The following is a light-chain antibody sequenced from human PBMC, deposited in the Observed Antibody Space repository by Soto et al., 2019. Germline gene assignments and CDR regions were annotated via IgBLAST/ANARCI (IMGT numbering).Light chain of an antibody. CDR3: QQYNSGPVT. Sequence: EIVMTQSPATLSVSPGERVTLSCRASQSVGNDLAWYQHKRGQGPRLLIYGASTRASGIPGRFSGSGSGTEFTLTISSLQSEDFAVYYCQQYNSGPVTFGQGTKVEIK. CDR2: GAS. J-gene: IGKJ2*01. CDR1: QSVGND. V-gene: IGKV3-15*01.